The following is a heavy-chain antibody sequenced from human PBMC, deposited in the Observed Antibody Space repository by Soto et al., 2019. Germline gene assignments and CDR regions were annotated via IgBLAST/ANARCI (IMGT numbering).Heavy chain of an antibody. CDR2: ISAANGNT. CDR1: GYTFTSYY. J-gene: IGHJ4*02. D-gene: IGHD2-15*01. Sequence: GASVKVSCKASGYTFTSYYMHWVRQAPGQRLEYMGWISAANGNTGSSQRFQGRVTFSRDAAARVAYMELRSLRSDDTAIYYCALSHTGFCSPADWPGDFAQGGKGTLVTVSS. CDR3: ALSHTGFCSPADWPGDFAQ. V-gene: IGHV1-3*01.